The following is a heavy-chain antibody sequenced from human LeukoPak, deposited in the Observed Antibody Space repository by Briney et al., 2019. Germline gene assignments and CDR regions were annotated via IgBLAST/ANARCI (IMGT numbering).Heavy chain of an antibody. CDR2: IRGSGEST. D-gene: IGHD3-10*01. CDR1: GFTFSSYA. V-gene: IGHV3-23*01. Sequence: GGSLRLSCAASGFTFSSYAMNWVRQAPGKGLEWVSAIRGSGESTLYAHSVKGRFTISRDNAKNTLYLQLDSLRAEDTAVYYCAKPGYFTGSGSYYFDCWGQGTLVTVSS. CDR3: AKPGYFTGSGSYYFDC. J-gene: IGHJ4*02.